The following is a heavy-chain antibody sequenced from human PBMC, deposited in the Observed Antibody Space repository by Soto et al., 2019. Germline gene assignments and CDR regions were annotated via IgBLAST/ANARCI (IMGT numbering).Heavy chain of an antibody. V-gene: IGHV1-18*04. CDR1: GYTFTSYV. Sequence: GASVKVSCKASGYTFTSYVISWVRQAPGQGLEWMGWISAYNGNTNYAQKLQGRVTMTTDTSTSTAYMELRSLRSDDTAVYYCARGHYYDSSGYPDDYWGQGTLVTVYS. D-gene: IGHD3-22*01. J-gene: IGHJ4*02. CDR3: ARGHYYDSSGYPDDY. CDR2: ISAYNGNT.